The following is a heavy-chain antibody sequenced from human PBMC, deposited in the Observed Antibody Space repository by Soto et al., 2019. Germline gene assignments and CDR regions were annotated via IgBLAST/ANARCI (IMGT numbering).Heavy chain of an antibody. D-gene: IGHD3-22*01. CDR2: ISRNASTI. J-gene: IGHJ4*02. CDR3: AKDTYYYSSNGYYVFDS. V-gene: IGHV3-48*01. Sequence: GGSLRLSCVASGFSFSSYTMNWFRQAPGKGLEWVSDISRNASTISYADSVRGRFTISRDNAKTSLYLQMNSLRAEDTAVYYCAKDTYYYSSNGYYVFDSWGQGTLVTVSS. CDR1: GFSFSSYT.